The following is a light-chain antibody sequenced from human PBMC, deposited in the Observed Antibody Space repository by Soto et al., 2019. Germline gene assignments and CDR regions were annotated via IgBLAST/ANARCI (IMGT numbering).Light chain of an antibody. V-gene: IGLV2-11*01. J-gene: IGLJ1*01. CDR1: RSDVGGYDY. Sequence: QAGLTQPRSVSGSPGQSVSISCTGSRSDVGGYDYVSWYQQHPDKAPKVIISDVIKRPSGVPDRFYGSKSGNTASLTISGLQSDDEADYYCCSYAGSYSDVFGPGTKVTV. CDR3: CSYAGSYSDV. CDR2: DVI.